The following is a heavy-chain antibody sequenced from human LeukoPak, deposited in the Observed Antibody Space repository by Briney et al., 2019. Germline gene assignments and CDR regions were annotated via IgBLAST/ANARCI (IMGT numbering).Heavy chain of an antibody. J-gene: IGHJ4*02. CDR3: ASYVDSALFFDY. Sequence: SETLSLTCTVSGGSISSSSYYWGWIRQPPGKGLEWIGSIYYSGSTYYNPSLKSRVTISVDTSKNQFSLKLSSVTAADTAVYYCASYVDSALFFDYWGQGTPVTVSS. CDR1: GGSISSSSYY. V-gene: IGHV4-39*01. D-gene: IGHD3-16*01. CDR2: IYYSGST.